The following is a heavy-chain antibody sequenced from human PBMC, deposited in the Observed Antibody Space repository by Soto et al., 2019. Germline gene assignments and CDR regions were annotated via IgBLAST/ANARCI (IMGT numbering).Heavy chain of an antibody. CDR3: ARHQSSSWYGYYYYGMDV. V-gene: IGHV5-51*01. Sequence: PGESLKISCKGSGYSFTSYWIGWVRQMPGKGLEWMGIIYPGDSDTRYSPSFQGQVTISADKSISTAYLQWSSLKASDTAMYYCARHQSSSWYGYYYYGMDVWGQGTTVTVSS. CDR2: IYPGDSDT. CDR1: GYSFTSYW. J-gene: IGHJ6*02. D-gene: IGHD6-13*01.